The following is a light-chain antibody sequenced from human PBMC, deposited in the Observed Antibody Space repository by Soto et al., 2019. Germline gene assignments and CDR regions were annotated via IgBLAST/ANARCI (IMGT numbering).Light chain of an antibody. CDR1: QSVNTN. V-gene: IGKV3-15*01. J-gene: IGKJ1*01. CDR3: QHYYEWPET. Sequence: EIVMTQSPATLSVSPGERATLSCRASQSVNTNLAWYQQKPGQAPRLLIYDASTRATTFPARFSGSGSGTEFTLTISSLQSEDFAVYYCQHYYEWPETFGQGTKVDI. CDR2: DAS.